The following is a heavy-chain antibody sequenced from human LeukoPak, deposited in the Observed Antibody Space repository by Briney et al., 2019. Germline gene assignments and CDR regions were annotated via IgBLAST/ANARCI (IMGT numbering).Heavy chain of an antibody. D-gene: IGHD2-2*01. Sequence: ASVKVSCKASGYTFTSYYMHWVRQAPGQGLEWMGIINPSGGSTGYAQKFQGRVTMTRDMSTSTVYMELSSLRSEDTAVYYCARDVDSIVVVPAASDYWGQGTLVTVSS. CDR2: INPSGGST. V-gene: IGHV1-46*01. CDR1: GYTFTSYY. CDR3: ARDVDSIVVVPAASDY. J-gene: IGHJ4*02.